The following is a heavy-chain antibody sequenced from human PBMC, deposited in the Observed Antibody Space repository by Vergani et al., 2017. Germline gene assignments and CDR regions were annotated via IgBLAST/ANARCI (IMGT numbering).Heavy chain of an antibody. J-gene: IGHJ4*02. CDR2: ISYDGSNK. CDR1: GFTFSSYA. Sequence: QVQLVESGGGVVQPGRSLRLSCAASGFTFSSYAMHWVRQAPGKGLEWVAVISYDGSNKYYADSVKGRFTISRDNSKNTLYLQMNSLRAEDTAVYYCARRARGDYVSSFDYWGQGTLVTVSS. D-gene: IGHD4-17*01. CDR3: ARRARGDYVSSFDY. V-gene: IGHV3-30-3*01.